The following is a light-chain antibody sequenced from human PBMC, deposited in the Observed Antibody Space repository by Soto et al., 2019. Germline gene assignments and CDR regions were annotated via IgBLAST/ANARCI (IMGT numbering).Light chain of an antibody. CDR2: EGS. Sequence: QSALTQPASVSGSPGQSITISCTGTTSDIGSYNLVSWYQQHPGKAPKLMIYEGSKRPSGVSDRFSASRSGNTASLTISGLQAEDEADYYCCSYAGSSTPVVFGGGTKLTV. V-gene: IGLV2-23*01. J-gene: IGLJ2*01. CDR3: CSYAGSSTPVV. CDR1: TSDIGSYNL.